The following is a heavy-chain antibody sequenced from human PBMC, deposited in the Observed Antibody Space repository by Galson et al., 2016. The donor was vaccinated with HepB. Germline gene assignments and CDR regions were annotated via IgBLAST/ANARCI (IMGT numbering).Heavy chain of an antibody. CDR2: ISYDGYNK. Sequence: SLRLSCAASGFTFSNYGMHWVRQAPGKGLEWVAVISYDGYNKYYADSVKGRFTTSRDNSKNTLYLQMNSLRAEDTAVYYCAKDRREWELFYYFDYWGQGTLVTVSS. J-gene: IGHJ4*02. V-gene: IGHV3-30*18. CDR1: GFTFSNYG. CDR3: AKDRREWELFYYFDY. D-gene: IGHD1-26*01.